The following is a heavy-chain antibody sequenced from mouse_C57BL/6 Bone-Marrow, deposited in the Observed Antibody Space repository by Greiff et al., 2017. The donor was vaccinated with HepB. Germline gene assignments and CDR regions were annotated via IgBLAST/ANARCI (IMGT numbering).Heavy chain of an antibody. CDR3: ARFYYGYDY. D-gene: IGHD2-2*01. Sequence: EVQGVESGGDLVKPGGSLKLSCAASGFTFSSYGMSWVRQTPDKRLEWVATISSGGSYTYYPDSVKGRFTISRDNAKNTLYLQMSSLKSEDTAMYYCARFYYGYDYWGQGTTLTVSS. J-gene: IGHJ2*01. V-gene: IGHV5-6*01. CDR2: ISSGGSYT. CDR1: GFTFSSYG.